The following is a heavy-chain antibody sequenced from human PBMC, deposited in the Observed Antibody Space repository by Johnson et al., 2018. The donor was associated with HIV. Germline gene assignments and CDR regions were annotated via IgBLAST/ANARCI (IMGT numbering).Heavy chain of an antibody. V-gene: IGHV3-53*01. Sequence: VQLVESGGGLIQPGGSLRLSCAASGFTVSSNYMSWVRQAPGKGLEWVSVIYSGGSTYYADSVKGRFPIARDNSKNTLYLQMNSLRAEDTAVYYCARVEGSDAFEIWGQGTMVTVSS. J-gene: IGHJ3*02. CDR3: ARVEGSDAFEI. CDR1: GFTVSSNY. D-gene: IGHD1-1*01. CDR2: IYSGGST.